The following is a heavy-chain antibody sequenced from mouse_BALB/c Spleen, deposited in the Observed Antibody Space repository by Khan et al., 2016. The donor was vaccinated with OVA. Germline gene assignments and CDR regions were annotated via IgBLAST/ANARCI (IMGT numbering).Heavy chain of an antibody. CDR3: ARVRYNGTMDC. Sequence: QVQLKQSGPELKKPGETVQISCKASGFTFTNYGMNWVKQAPGKGLKWMVWLNTYTGEPTFADYFKGRFAFSLETSASTAYLQINNLKNEDTATXYCARVRYNGTMDCWGQGTTVTVSS. D-gene: IGHD2-14*01. CDR1: GFTFTNYG. J-gene: IGHJ4*01. V-gene: IGHV9-3-1*01. CDR2: LNTYTGEP.